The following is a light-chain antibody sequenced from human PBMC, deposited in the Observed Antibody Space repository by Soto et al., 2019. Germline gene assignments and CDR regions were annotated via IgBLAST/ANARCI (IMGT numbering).Light chain of an antibody. V-gene: IGLV2-14*01. CDR2: DVS. J-gene: IGLJ1*01. Sequence: VLTKPASVSGLPGQSSTISCTRTSTDVGRYNYVSWYQQHPGKAPKLMVYDVSNRPSWVSNRFSGSKSGITASLTISGLQAEDEADYYCTSYTSDSTYVFGTGTKVTVL. CDR1: STDVGRYNY. CDR3: TSYTSDSTYV.